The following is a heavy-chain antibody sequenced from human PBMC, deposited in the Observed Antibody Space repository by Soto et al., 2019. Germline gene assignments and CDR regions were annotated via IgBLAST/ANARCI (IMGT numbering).Heavy chain of an antibody. V-gene: IGHV3-23*01. CDR1: GFSFCSYP. D-gene: IGHD1-20*01. CDR2: IMGSGGKT. CDR3: AKGGDNWYFDY. Sequence: EVQLLESGGGLVQPGGSLRLSCAASGFSFCSYPMNWVRQAPGKGLESVAVIMGSGGKTYYADSVQGRFTISRDDSKNTVFLQMNSLRADDTATYYCAKGGDNWYFDYRGQGTLVTVTS. J-gene: IGHJ4*02.